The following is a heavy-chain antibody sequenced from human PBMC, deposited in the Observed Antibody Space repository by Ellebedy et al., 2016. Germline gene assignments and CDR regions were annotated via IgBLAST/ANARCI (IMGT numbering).Heavy chain of an antibody. D-gene: IGHD3-3*01. Sequence: ASVKVSCKASGGTFNNSAISWVRQAPGQGLEWLGRIIPILGIANYAQTFQGRLTITADKSTRTVYMELSSRTSEETAVYYCARDAIQFLEWVYKYAMDVWGQGTTVTVSS. CDR3: ARDAIQFLEWVYKYAMDV. V-gene: IGHV1-69*04. CDR1: GGTFNNSA. J-gene: IGHJ6*02. CDR2: IIPILGIA.